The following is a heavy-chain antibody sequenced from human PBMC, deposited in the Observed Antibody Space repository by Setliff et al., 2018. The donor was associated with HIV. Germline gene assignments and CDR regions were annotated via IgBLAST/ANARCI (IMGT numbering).Heavy chain of an antibody. J-gene: IGHJ4*02. D-gene: IGHD2-2*01. V-gene: IGHV3-15*01. CDR2: IKSKADGGTT. Sequence: LRLSCAASGSTFRNAWMNWVRQAPGKGLEWVGRIKSKADGGTTDYAAPVKGRFTFSRDDSKNTLYLQMNSLKTEDTAVYYCTTVHYCSTTRCYIFDYWGLGTLVTVSS. CDR3: TTVHYCSTTRCYIFDY. CDR1: GSTFRNAW.